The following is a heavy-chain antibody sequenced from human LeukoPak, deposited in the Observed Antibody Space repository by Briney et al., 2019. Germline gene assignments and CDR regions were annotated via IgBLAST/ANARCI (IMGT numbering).Heavy chain of an antibody. CDR3: VAQPYDSSGYYRY. Sequence: GGSLRLSCAASGFTVSSTYMTWVRQAPGKGLEWVSVIYGGGSTYYADSVKGRFTISRDNSKNTLYLQMSSLRAEDTAVYYCVAQPYDSSGYYRYWGQGTLVTVSS. CDR1: GFTVSSTY. J-gene: IGHJ4*02. D-gene: IGHD3-22*01. V-gene: IGHV3-53*05. CDR2: IYGGGST.